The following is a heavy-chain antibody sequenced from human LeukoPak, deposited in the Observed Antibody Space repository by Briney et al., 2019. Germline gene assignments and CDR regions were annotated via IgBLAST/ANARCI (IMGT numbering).Heavy chain of an antibody. Sequence: PSETLSLTCAVYGGPFSRYYWSWLRQPPGKGLEWIGEINHSGSTNYHPSLKSRVTISVDTSKNQFSLKLSSVTAADTAVYYCARGRVDTAMVTLSAFDIWGQGTMVTVSS. CDR1: GGPFSRYY. V-gene: IGHV4-34*01. CDR2: INHSGST. D-gene: IGHD5-18*01. J-gene: IGHJ3*02. CDR3: ARGRVDTAMVTLSAFDI.